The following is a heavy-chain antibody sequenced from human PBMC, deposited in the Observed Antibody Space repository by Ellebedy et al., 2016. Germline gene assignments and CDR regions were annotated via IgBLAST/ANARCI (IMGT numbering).Heavy chain of an antibody. CDR1: GFTFSNYW. J-gene: IGHJ5*02. CDR3: ARVGYDTSAHPADL. Sequence: GESLKISCIGSGFTFSNYWMAWVRQAPGKGLEWVANIRNDESEKYFVDSVKGRFTISRDNSKNTLYLQMNSLRAEDTAVYYCARVGYDTSAHPADLWGQGTLVTVSS. CDR2: IRNDESEK. V-gene: IGHV3-7*04. D-gene: IGHD5-12*01.